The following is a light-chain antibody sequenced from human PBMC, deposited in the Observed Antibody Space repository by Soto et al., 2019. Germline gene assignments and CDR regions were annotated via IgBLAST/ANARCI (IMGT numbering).Light chain of an antibody. CDR1: QRISRW. CDR3: QHYKDYSWT. J-gene: IGKJ1*01. Sequence: DIHLTQSPSSLSASVGEGNTITCRARQRISRWLAWYQQKPGKAPKLLIYTTSSLESGVPSRFSGSGSGTEFTLTISSLQPDDFATYYCQHYKDYSWTFGQGTKVEIK. V-gene: IGKV1-5*03. CDR2: TTS.